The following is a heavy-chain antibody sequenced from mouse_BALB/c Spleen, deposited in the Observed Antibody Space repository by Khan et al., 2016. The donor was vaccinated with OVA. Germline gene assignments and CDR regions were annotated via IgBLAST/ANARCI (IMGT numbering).Heavy chain of an antibody. J-gene: IGHJ3*01. D-gene: IGHD1-2*01. V-gene: IGHV3-2*02. CDR1: GYSITSDYA. CDR2: ISYSGYT. Sequence: EVKLEESGPGLVKPSQSLSLTCTVTGYSITSDYAWNWIRQFPGNTLEWMGYISYSGYTSYNPSLKSRISITRDTSKNQFFLQLNSVTTEDTATYYCARGVTTATSAWFAYWGQGTLVTVSA. CDR3: ARGVTTATSAWFAY.